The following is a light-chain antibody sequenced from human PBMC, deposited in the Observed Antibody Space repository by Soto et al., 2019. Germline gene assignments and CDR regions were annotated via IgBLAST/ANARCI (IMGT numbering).Light chain of an antibody. V-gene: IGKV1-8*01. J-gene: IGKJ1*01. CDR1: QGISSY. Sequence: AIRMTQSPSSLPASTGDRVTITCRASQGISSYLAWYQQKPGKAPRLLIYAASTLQSGVPSRFSGNCSGTDFTLTISCLQSEDFATYYCQQYYSYPRTFGQGTKVDIK. CDR3: QQYYSYPRT. CDR2: AAS.